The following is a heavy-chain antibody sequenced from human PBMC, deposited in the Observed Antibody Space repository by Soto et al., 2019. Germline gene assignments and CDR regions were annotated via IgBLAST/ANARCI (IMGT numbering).Heavy chain of an antibody. V-gene: IGHV3-23*01. CDR2: ISGSGGST. D-gene: IGHD2-2*01. CDR3: AKDVVPAALVEHNCFDP. CDR1: GFTFSSYA. Sequence: GGSLRLSCAASGFTFSSYAMSWVRQAPGKGLEWVSAISGSGGSTYYADSVKGRFTISRDNSKNTLYLQMNSLRAEDTAVYYCAKDVVPAALVEHNCFDPWGQGTLVTVSS. J-gene: IGHJ5*02.